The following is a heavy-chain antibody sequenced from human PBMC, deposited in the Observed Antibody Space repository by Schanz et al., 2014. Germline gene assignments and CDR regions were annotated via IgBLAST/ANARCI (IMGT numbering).Heavy chain of an antibody. CDR3: AREVERSRIRNFDS. Sequence: QVQLVQSGAEVKKPGASVKVSCKASGYTLTNFDINWVRQAPGQGLEWMGWINPNSGATSSAQKFQGRVTMTRDTSSSTVYMQLSSLTSDDTAIYYCAREVERSRIRNFDSWGQGTLVTVSS. D-gene: IGHD3-3*01. V-gene: IGHV1-2*02. J-gene: IGHJ4*02. CDR2: INPNSGAT. CDR1: GYTLTNFD.